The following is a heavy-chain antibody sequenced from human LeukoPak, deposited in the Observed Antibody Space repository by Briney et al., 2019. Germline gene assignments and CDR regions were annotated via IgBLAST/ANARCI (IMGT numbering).Heavy chain of an antibody. Sequence: SETLSLTCSVSGASISSYYWSWIRQPPGKGLEWIGYIDYSGSANYSPSLKSRVTISADTSKNQFSLKLTSLTAADTALYFCARHYSSDPFDYWGQGTLVTVSS. J-gene: IGHJ4*02. D-gene: IGHD2-21*01. V-gene: IGHV4-59*08. CDR1: GASISSYY. CDR2: IDYSGSA. CDR3: ARHYSSDPFDY.